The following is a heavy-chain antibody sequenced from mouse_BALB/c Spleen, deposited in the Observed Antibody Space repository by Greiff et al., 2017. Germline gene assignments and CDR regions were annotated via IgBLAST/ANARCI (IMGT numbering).Heavy chain of an antibody. CDR1: GYAFTNYL. V-gene: IGHV1-54*01. CDR3: AREGMRGYYYYAMDY. CDR2: INPGSGGT. D-gene: IGHD2-3*01. J-gene: IGHJ4*01. Sequence: QVQLQQSGAELVRPGTSVKVSCKASGYAFTNYLIEWVKQRPGQGLEWIGVINPGSGGTKYNEKFKGKATLTSDKSSSTAYMELSSLTSEDSAVYYCAREGMRGYYYYAMDYWGQGTSVTVSS.